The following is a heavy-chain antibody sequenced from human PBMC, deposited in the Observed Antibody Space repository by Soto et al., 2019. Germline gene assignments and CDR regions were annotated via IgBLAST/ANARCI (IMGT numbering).Heavy chain of an antibody. Sequence: ASVKVSCKASGYTFTSYDINWVRQATGQGLEWMGWMNPNSGNTGYAQKFQGRVTMTRNTSISTAYMELSSLRSEDTAVYYCARGRHDYGDYLPVYWGQGTLVTVSS. J-gene: IGHJ4*02. CDR2: MNPNSGNT. V-gene: IGHV1-8*01. CDR1: GYTFTSYD. CDR3: ARGRHDYGDYLPVY. D-gene: IGHD4-17*01.